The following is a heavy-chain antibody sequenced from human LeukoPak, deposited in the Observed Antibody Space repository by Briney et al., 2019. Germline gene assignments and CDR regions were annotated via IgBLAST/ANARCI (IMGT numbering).Heavy chain of an antibody. Sequence: ASVKVSCKASGYTFTGYYTHWVRQAPGQGLEWMGWINPNSGGTNYAQKFQGRVTMTRDTSISTAYMELSRLRSDDTAVYYCARDVPAATYYYYYYGMDVWGQGTTVTVSS. D-gene: IGHD2-2*01. J-gene: IGHJ6*02. CDR1: GYTFTGYY. CDR2: INPNSGGT. CDR3: ARDVPAATYYYYYYGMDV. V-gene: IGHV1-2*02.